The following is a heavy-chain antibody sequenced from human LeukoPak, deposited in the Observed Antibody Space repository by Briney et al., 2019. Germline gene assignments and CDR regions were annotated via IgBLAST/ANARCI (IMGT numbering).Heavy chain of an antibody. V-gene: IGHV3-30*18. J-gene: IGHJ3*02. CDR1: GFTFSTYG. Sequence: GGSLRLSCDASGFTFSTYGMHGVRRAPGKGLEWGAGISNGGSYKYYADSVKGRFTISRDNSRNTLYLQMNSLRPDDTALYYCAKPRGGDSWAFGTWGQGTMVAVSS. CDR2: ISNGGSYK. D-gene: IGHD2-21*02. CDR3: AKPRGGDSWAFGT.